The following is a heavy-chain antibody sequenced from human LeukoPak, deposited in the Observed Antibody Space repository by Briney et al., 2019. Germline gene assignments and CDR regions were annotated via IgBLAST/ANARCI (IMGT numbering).Heavy chain of an antibody. CDR2: IYPGDSDT. CDR1: GYSFTSYW. Sequence: GESLKISCKVSGYSFTSYWIGWVRQMPGKGLEWMGIIYPGDSDTRYSPSFQGQVTISADKSTSTAYLQWSSLKASDTAMYYCARPLISSGSYPDYWGQGTLVTVSS. J-gene: IGHJ4*02. D-gene: IGHD1-26*01. V-gene: IGHV5-51*01. CDR3: ARPLISSGSYPDY.